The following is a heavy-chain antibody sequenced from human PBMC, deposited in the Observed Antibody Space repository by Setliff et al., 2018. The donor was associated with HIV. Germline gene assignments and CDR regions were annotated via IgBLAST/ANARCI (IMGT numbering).Heavy chain of an antibody. Sequence: SETLSLTCTVSGGSISTSSYYWGWIRQPPGKGLEWIGSIYYSGSTYYNPSLKSRITISVDKSKNQFSLRLNSVTAADTAVYYCARHTVLRGLVTAIPQYFDSWGQGTPVTVSS. J-gene: IGHJ4*02. D-gene: IGHD2-21*02. V-gene: IGHV4-39*01. CDR3: ARHTVLRGLVTAIPQYFDS. CDR1: GGSISTSSYY. CDR2: IYYSGST.